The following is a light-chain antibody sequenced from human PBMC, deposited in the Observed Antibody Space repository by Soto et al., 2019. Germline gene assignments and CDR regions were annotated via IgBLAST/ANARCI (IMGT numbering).Light chain of an antibody. J-gene: IGLJ2*01. CDR2: SDG. V-gene: IGLV1-44*01. Sequence: QSVLTQPPSASGTPGQRVTISCSGSSSNVGSNTVSWYQQLPGTAPKVLIYSDGQRPSGVPDRFSGSRSGSSASLAISGLQSGDEGDYYCSAYTSRSTLVFGGGTKVTVL. CDR3: SAYTSRSTLV. CDR1: SSNVGSNT.